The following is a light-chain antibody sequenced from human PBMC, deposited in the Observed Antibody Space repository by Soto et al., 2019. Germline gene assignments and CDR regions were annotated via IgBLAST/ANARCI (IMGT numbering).Light chain of an antibody. CDR1: QSVSSSY. V-gene: IGKV3-20*01. CDR3: QQYGSSPPVT. CDR2: GAS. Sequence: EIVLTQSPATLSLSPGARATLSCRASQSVSSSYLAWYQQKPGQAPRLLIYGASSRATGIPDRFSGSGSGTDFSLTISRLAPEDFAVYYCQQYGSSPPVTFGGGTQVEVK. J-gene: IGKJ4*01.